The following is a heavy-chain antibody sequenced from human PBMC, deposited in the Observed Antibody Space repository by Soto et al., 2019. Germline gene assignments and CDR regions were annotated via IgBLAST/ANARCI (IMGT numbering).Heavy chain of an antibody. D-gene: IGHD6-19*01. CDR2: INPSGGNT. Sequence: ASVKVSCKASGYTFTSYYMHWVRQATGQGLEWMGIINPSGGNTSYAQKFQGRLTMTRDTSTSTVYMELSSLSFEDTAVYYCARGRIIVAGGFDPWGQGTLVTVS. J-gene: IGHJ5*02. CDR1: GYTFTSYY. V-gene: IGHV1-46*01. CDR3: ARGRIIVAGGFDP.